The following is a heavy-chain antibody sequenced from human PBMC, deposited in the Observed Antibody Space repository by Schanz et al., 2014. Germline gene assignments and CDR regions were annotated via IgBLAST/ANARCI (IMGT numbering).Heavy chain of an antibody. J-gene: IGHJ5*02. CDR2: IKSNTDGGTT. Sequence: EVELVESGGGLVKPGGSLRLSCVVSGFTFTNAWMSWVRQAPGKGLEWVGRIKSNTDGGTTDYATPVKGRFNISRDDSKNTLYLQMNSLKSEDTAVYYCTSMATIPRNWFDPGGQGTLVTVSS. CDR3: TSMATIPRNWFDP. V-gene: IGHV3-15*01. CDR1: GFTFTNAW. D-gene: IGHD2-2*02.